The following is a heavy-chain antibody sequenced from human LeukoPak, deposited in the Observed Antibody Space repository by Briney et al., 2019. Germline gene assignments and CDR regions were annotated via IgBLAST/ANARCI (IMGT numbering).Heavy chain of an antibody. D-gene: IGHD2-2*01. V-gene: IGHV3-23*01. CDR2: ISGSGGTT. Sequence: GGSLRLSCAASGFTFSTYAMSWVRQAPGEGLESVSGISGSGGTTYYADSVKGRFTISRDNSKNTLYLQMNSLRAEDTAVYYCAKSCCSTSSCYDGFDCWGQGTLVTVSS. CDR1: GFTFSTYA. J-gene: IGHJ4*02. CDR3: AKSCCSTSSCYDGFDC.